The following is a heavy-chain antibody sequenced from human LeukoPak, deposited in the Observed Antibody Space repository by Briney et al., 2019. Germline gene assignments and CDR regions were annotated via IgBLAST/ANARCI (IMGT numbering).Heavy chain of an antibody. V-gene: IGHV4-59*01. CDR2: IYYSGST. J-gene: IGHJ1*01. Sequence: SETLSLTCTVSGGSISSYYWNWIRQPPGKGLEWIGYIYYSGSTNYNPSLRSRVTISVDTSKNQFSLKLSSGTAADTAVYYCARGGWYPESFQHWGQGALVTVSS. CDR1: GGSISSYY. D-gene: IGHD6-19*01. CDR3: ARGGWYPESFQH.